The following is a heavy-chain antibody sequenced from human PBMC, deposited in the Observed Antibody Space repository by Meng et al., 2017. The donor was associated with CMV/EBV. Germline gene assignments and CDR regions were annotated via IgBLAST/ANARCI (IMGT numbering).Heavy chain of an antibody. D-gene: IGHD5-18*01. CDR1: GFTFSSYA. CDR3: ARDLGFVDTAMVSVY. Sequence: GGSLRLSCAASGFTFSSYAMHWVRQAPGKGLEWVAVISYDGSNKYYADSVKGRLTISRDNSKNTLYLQMNSLRAEDTAVYYCARDLGFVDTAMVSVYWGQGTLVTVSS. CDR2: ISYDGSNK. J-gene: IGHJ4*02. V-gene: IGHV3-30*04.